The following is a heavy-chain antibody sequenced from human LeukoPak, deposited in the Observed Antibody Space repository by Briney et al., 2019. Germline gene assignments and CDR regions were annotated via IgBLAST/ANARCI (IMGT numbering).Heavy chain of an antibody. V-gene: IGHV4-59*12. D-gene: IGHD3-22*01. J-gene: IGHJ3*02. CDR2: IYYSGST. CDR3: AREPIGDYYDSSGYGDDAFDI. CDR1: GGSISSYY. Sequence: SETLSLTCTVSGGSISSYYWSWIRQPPGKGLEWIGYIYYSGSTNYNPSLKSRVTISVDTSKNQFSLKLSSVTAADTAVYYCAREPIGDYYDSSGYGDDAFDIWGQGTMVTVSS.